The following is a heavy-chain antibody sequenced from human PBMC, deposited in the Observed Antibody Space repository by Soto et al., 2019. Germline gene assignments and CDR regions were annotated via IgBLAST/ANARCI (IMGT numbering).Heavy chain of an antibody. CDR2: ISAYNGNT. D-gene: IGHD3-22*01. Sequence: GASVKVSCKASGYTFTSYGIRWVRQAPGQGLEWMGWISAYNGNTNYAQKLQGRVTMTTDTSTSTAYMELRSLRSDDTAVYYCARDRHPYYYDSSGHDAFDIWGQGTMVTVSS. CDR3: ARDRHPYYYDSSGHDAFDI. J-gene: IGHJ3*02. V-gene: IGHV1-18*01. CDR1: GYTFTSYG.